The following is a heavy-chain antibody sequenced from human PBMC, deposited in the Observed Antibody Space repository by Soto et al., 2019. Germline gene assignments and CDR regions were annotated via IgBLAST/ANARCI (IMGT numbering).Heavy chain of an antibody. J-gene: IGHJ5*02. Sequence: QLQLQESGPGLVKPSETLSLTCTVPGGSISSRVYTGGWIRQPPGKGLEWIGTIYYSGSTYYNPSLKSRVTISVDTSKNQFSLKLSSVTAADTAVYYCATSNWFDPWGQGTLVTVSS. CDR2: IYYSGST. CDR3: ATSNWFDP. V-gene: IGHV4-39*01. CDR1: GGSISSRVYT.